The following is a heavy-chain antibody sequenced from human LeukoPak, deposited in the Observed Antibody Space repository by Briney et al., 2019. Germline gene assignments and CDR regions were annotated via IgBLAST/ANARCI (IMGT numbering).Heavy chain of an antibody. Sequence: GASVKVSCKASGYTFTSYDINWVRQATGQGLEWMGWMNPNSGNTGYAQKFQGRVTMTRNTSISTAYMELSSLRSEDTAVYYCARAPLSNDVSLDYVWGSDRKGNWFDPWGQGTLVTVSS. D-gene: IGHD3-16*02. J-gene: IGHJ5*02. CDR3: ARAPLSNDVSLDYVWGSDRKGNWFDP. CDR1: GYTFTSYD. V-gene: IGHV1-8*01. CDR2: MNPNSGNT.